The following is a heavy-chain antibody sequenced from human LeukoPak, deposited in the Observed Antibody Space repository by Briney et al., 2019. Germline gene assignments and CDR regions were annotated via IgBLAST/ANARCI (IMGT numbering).Heavy chain of an antibody. J-gene: IGHJ4*02. CDR3: ARAVWDSSGHLFDY. V-gene: IGHV3-48*01. Sequence: GGSLRLSCAASGFTFSSYSMNWVRQAPGKGLEWVSYISSSSSTIYYADSVKGRFTISRDNAKNSLYLQMNSLRAEDTAVYYCARAVWDSSGHLFDYWGQGTLVTVSS. CDR1: GFTFSSYS. CDR2: ISSSSSTI. D-gene: IGHD3-22*01.